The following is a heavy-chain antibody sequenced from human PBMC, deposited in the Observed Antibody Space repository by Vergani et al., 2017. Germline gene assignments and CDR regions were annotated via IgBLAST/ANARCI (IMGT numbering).Heavy chain of an antibody. CDR1: GFTFSSYA. CDR2: ISGSGGST. D-gene: IGHD2-2*02. J-gene: IGHJ6*02. V-gene: IGHV3-23*01. CDR3: AKGGCSSTSCYSYYGMDV. Sequence: EVQLLESGGGLVQPGGSLRLSCAASGFTFSSYAMSWVRQAPGKGLEWVSAISGSGGSTYYADSVKGRFTISRDNSKNTLYLQMNSLGAEDTAVYYCAKGGCSSTSCYSYYGMDVWGQGTTVTVSS.